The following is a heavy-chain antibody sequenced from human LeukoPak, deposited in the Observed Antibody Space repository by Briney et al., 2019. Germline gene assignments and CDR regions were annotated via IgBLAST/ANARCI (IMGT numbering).Heavy chain of an antibody. CDR2: IYSGGST. V-gene: IGHV3-66*01. CDR3: AKDRRQQGNWFDP. J-gene: IGHJ5*02. D-gene: IGHD6-13*01. CDR1: GFTVSSNY. Sequence: GGSLRLSCAASGFTVSSNYMSWVRQAPGKGLEWVSVIYSGGSTYYADSVKGRFTISRDNSKNTLYLQMNSLRAEDTAVYYCAKDRRQQGNWFDPWGQGTLVTVSS.